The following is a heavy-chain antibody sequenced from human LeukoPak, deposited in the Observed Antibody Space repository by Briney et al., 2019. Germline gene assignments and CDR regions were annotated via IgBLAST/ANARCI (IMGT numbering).Heavy chain of an antibody. CDR2: ISTSGSTI. CDR3: ARGGSYFVH. CDR1: GFTFRTYE. Sequence: GGSLRLSCAASGFTFRTYEMTWVRQAPGKGLEWVSHISTSGSTINYADSVKGRFTISRDNAKNSLYLQMNSLRAEDTAVYYCARGGSYFVHWGQGTLVTVSS. J-gene: IGHJ4*02. D-gene: IGHD3-16*01. V-gene: IGHV3-48*03.